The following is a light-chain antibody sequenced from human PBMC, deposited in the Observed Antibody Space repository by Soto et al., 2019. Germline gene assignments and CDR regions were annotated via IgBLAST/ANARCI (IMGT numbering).Light chain of an antibody. V-gene: IGLV2-11*01. CDR1: SRDFCGYNY. Sequence: QSALTQPRSVSVAPGQSGTISCTGTSRDFCGYNYVSLYQHHPGKAPKLMIYDVSEQPSRVPDRFSGAKCGNAASLTIYGFQGEDAADYYCCSYAGTFYGFGTGAKVIV. CDR3: CSYAGTFYG. CDR2: DVS. J-gene: IGLJ1*01.